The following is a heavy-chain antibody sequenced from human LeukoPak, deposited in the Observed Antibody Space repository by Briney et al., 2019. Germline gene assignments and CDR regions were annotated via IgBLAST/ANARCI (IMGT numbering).Heavy chain of an antibody. CDR2: INHSGST. Sequence: SETLSLTCAVYGGPFGVYYWSWVPQPPGKGLEWIGEINHSGSTNYNPSLKSRVTISVDTSKNHFSLKLSSVTAADTAVYYCAGPGAGDLDYWGQGTLVTVSS. D-gene: IGHD3-10*01. J-gene: IGHJ4*02. V-gene: IGHV4-34*01. CDR1: GGPFGVYY. CDR3: AGPGAGDLDY.